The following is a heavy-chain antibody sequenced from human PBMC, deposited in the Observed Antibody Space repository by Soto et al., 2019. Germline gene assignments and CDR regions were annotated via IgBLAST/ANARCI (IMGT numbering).Heavy chain of an antibody. D-gene: IGHD1-7*01. CDR2: IYYSGST. J-gene: IGHJ4*02. CDR3: ARYNWNYQTNFDY. Sequence: SETLSLTCTVSGGSVSSGSYYWSWIRQPPGKGLEWIGYIYYSGSTNYNPSLKSRVTISVGTSKNQFSLKLSSVTAADTAVYYCARYNWNYQTNFDYWGQGTLVTVSS. V-gene: IGHV4-61*01. CDR1: GGSVSSGSYY.